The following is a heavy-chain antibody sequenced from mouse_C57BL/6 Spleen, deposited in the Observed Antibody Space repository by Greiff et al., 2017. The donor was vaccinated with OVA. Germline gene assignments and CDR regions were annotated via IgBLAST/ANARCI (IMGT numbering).Heavy chain of an antibody. CDR2: IDPETGGT. CDR1: GYTFTDYE. V-gene: IGHV1-15*01. CDR3: TRWQDYDSSPFAY. D-gene: IGHD2-4*01. Sequence: QVQLQQSGAELVRPGASVTLSCKASGYTFTDYEMHWVKQTPVHGLEWIGAIDPETGGTAYNQKFKGKAILTADKSSSTAYMELRSLTSEDSAVYYCTRWQDYDSSPFAYWGQGTLVTVSA. J-gene: IGHJ3*01.